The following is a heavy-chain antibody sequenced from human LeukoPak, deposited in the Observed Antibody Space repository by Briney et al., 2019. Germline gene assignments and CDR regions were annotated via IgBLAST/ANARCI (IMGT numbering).Heavy chain of an antibody. CDR3: AKDRYLGYCSSTSCPPLDV. CDR1: GGTFGSYA. D-gene: IGHD2-2*01. V-gene: IGHV1-69*04. J-gene: IGHJ6*02. Sequence: SVKVSCKASGGTFGSYAISWVRQAPGQGLEWMGRIIPILGIANYAQKFQGRVTITADRSTSTAYMELSSLRSEDTAVYYCAKDRYLGYCSSTSCPPLDVWGQGTTVTVSS. CDR2: IIPILGIA.